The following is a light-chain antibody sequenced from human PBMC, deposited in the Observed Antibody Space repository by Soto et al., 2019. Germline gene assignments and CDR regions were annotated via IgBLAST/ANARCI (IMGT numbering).Light chain of an antibody. Sequence: QSVLTQPRSVSGSPGQSVTISCTGTSSDVGGSNLVSWYQQHAGRAPKLVIYDVIKRPSGVPDRFSGSKSGNTASLTISGLQGEDGADYYCCSYAGNSLWVFGGGTKLTVL. J-gene: IGLJ3*02. CDR1: SSDVGGSNL. CDR3: CSYAGNSLWV. CDR2: DVI. V-gene: IGLV2-11*01.